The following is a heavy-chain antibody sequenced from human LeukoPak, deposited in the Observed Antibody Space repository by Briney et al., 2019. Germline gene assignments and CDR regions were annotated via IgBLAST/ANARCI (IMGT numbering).Heavy chain of an antibody. Sequence: GESLKISCKGSGYSFTSYWIGWVRQMPGKGLEWMGIIYPGDSDTRYSPSFQGQVTISADKSISTAYLQWSSLKASDTAMYYRARTAEGYSYGSSFDYWGQGTLFTVSS. CDR2: IYPGDSDT. CDR1: GYSFTSYW. D-gene: IGHD5-18*01. J-gene: IGHJ4*02. V-gene: IGHV5-51*01. CDR3: ARTAEGYSYGSSFDY.